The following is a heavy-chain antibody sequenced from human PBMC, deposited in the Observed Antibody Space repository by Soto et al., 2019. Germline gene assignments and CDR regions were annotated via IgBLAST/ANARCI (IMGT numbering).Heavy chain of an antibody. CDR3: TTVIAVAAPPGPYYYYYGMDV. D-gene: IGHD6-19*01. CDR2: IKSKTDGGTT. V-gene: IGHV3-15*07. J-gene: IGHJ6*02. Sequence: GGSLRLSCAASGFTFSNAWMNWVRQAPGKGLEWVGRIKSKTDGGTTDYAAPVKGRFTISRDDSKNTLYLQMNSLKTEDTAVYYCTTVIAVAAPPGPYYYYYGMDVWGQGTTVTVSS. CDR1: GFTFSNAW.